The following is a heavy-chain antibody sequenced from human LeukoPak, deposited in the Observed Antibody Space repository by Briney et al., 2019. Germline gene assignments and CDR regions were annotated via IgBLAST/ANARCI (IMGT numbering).Heavy chain of an antibody. V-gene: IGHV4-39*07. Sequence: PSETLSLTCTVSGGSISSSSYYWGWIRQPPGKGLEWIGSIYYSGSTYYNPSLKSRVTISVDTSKNQFSLKLTSVTAADSAVYYCARTRCTISCLAHDAFDIWGQGAMVTVSS. J-gene: IGHJ3*02. CDR1: GGSISSSSYY. CDR2: IYYSGST. CDR3: ARTRCTISCLAHDAFDI. D-gene: IGHD2-8*01.